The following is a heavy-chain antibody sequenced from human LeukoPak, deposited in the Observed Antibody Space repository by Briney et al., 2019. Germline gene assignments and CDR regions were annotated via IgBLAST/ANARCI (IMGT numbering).Heavy chain of an antibody. CDR2: ISSGSTYI. J-gene: IGHJ4*02. V-gene: IGHV3-21*01. CDR3: ARGYGDYFYYFDY. Sequence: GGSLRLSCAVSGLTFSSYWMTWVRQAPGKGLEWVSSISSGSTYIYYADSVKGRFAISRDNAENSLSLQMNSLRAEDTAVYYCARGYGDYFYYFDYWGQGTLVTVSS. D-gene: IGHD4-17*01. CDR1: GLTFSSYW.